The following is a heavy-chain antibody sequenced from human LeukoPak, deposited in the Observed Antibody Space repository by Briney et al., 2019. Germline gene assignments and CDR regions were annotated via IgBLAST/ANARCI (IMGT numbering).Heavy chain of an antibody. V-gene: IGHV3-30*02. CDR2: IQFDGSNK. CDR3: AKDLKKWELAVGY. J-gene: IGHJ4*02. D-gene: IGHD1-26*01. Sequence: PGGSLRLSCAASGFTFSGFGVHWVRQAPGKGLEWVAFIQFDGSNKYYADSVKGRFTISRDNSKNTLYLQMNSLTTEDTAVYYCAKDLKKWELAVGYWGQGTLVTVSS. CDR1: GFTFSGFG.